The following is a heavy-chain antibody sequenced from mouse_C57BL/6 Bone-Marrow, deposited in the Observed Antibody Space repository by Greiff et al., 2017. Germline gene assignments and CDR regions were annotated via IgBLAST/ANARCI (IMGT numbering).Heavy chain of an antibody. V-gene: IGHV3-6*01. CDR1: GYSITSGYY. Sequence: EVQLQASGPGLVKPSQSLSLTCSVTGYSITSGYYWNWIRQFPGNKLEWMGYISYDGSNNYNPSLKNRISITRDTSKKQFFLKLNSVTTEDTATYYCARYYYGHWYFDVWGTGTTVTVSS. CDR3: ARYYYGHWYFDV. J-gene: IGHJ1*03. CDR2: ISYDGSN. D-gene: IGHD1-1*01.